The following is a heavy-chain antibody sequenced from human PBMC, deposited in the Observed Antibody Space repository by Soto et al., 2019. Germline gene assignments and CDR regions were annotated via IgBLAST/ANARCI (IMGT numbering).Heavy chain of an antibody. Sequence: SVKVSCKASGFTFTSSAMQWVRQARGQRLEWIGWIVVGSGNTNYAQKFQERVTITRDMSTSTAYMELSSLRSEDTAVYYCAAPLGYSGYGDPNLDFDIWGQGTMVTVSS. V-gene: IGHV1-58*02. CDR1: GFTFTSSA. J-gene: IGHJ3*02. D-gene: IGHD5-12*01. CDR3: AAPLGYSGYGDPNLDFDI. CDR2: IVVGSGNT.